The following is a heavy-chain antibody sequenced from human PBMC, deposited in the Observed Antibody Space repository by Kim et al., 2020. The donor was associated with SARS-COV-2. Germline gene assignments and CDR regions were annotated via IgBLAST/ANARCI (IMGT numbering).Heavy chain of an antibody. V-gene: IGHV1-18*01. Sequence: ASVKVSCKASGYTFTSYGVIWVRQAPGQGLEWMGWISAYNGDTKCAQKLQGRITLTTETSTSTAYMELRSLRSDDTAVYYCARSGCSGGSCYSERYFDPWVQGTLVTVSS. J-gene: IGHJ5*02. CDR2: ISAYNGDT. D-gene: IGHD2-15*01. CDR1: GYTFTSYG. CDR3: ARSGCSGGSCYSERYFDP.